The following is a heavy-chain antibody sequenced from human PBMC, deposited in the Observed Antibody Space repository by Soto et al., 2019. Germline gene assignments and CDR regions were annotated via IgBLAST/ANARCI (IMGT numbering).Heavy chain of an antibody. CDR2: INADYGNT. V-gene: IGHV1-18*01. Sequence: QAQLVQSGAEVRKPGASVKVSCKASGYTFYSHSISWVRQAPGQGLEWMGRINADYGNTQYAQKFRGRVTMTTDTATTPVYMELTNLRSDDTAVSYCARCIQGDYYYGMDVWGQGTTVTVSS. CDR1: GYTFYSHS. J-gene: IGHJ6*02. D-gene: IGHD5-18*01. CDR3: ARCIQGDYYYGMDV.